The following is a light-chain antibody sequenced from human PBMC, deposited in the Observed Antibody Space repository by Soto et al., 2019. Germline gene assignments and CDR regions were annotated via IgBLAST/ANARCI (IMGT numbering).Light chain of an antibody. CDR3: QKYGSSPRA. V-gene: IGKV3-20*01. Sequence: EIVLTQSPGTLSLSPGDRATLSCRASQTLRSGYLAWYQHKPGQAPRLLIYDVSSRDTGIPDRFSGSGSGTDFTLTISRLEPEDFAVYYCQKYGSSPRAFGQGTKVEV. J-gene: IGKJ1*01. CDR1: QTLRSGY. CDR2: DVS.